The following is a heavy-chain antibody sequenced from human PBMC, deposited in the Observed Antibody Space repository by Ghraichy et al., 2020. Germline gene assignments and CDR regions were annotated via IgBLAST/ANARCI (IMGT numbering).Heavy chain of an antibody. J-gene: IGHJ6*03. D-gene: IGHD5/OR15-5a*01. CDR1: GDSMKTYY. CDR3: VRRGLGHYMDG. V-gene: IGHV4-59*08. CDR2: NFYYGSA. Sequence: SETLSLTCTVSGDSMKTYYWSWIRQSPGKGLEWLGYNFYYGSAKYNPSLEGRATISIDTSKNQFSLRLSSVTAADTAVYYCVRRGLGHYMDGWGKGTTVIVS.